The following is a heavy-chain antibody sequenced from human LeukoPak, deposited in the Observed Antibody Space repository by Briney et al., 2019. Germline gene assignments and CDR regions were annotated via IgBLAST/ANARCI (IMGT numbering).Heavy chain of an antibody. D-gene: IGHD2-2*01. Sequence: SVKVSCKASVGTFSIYAISWVRQAPGQGLKWMGRIIPILGTANYAQKFQGRVTITTDESTSTAYMEMSSMRSEDTAVYYCATRPEIVVVPAAHDAFDIWGQGTMVTVSS. CDR3: ATRPEIVVVPAAHDAFDI. CDR2: IIPILGTA. J-gene: IGHJ3*02. V-gene: IGHV1-69*05. CDR1: VGTFSIYA.